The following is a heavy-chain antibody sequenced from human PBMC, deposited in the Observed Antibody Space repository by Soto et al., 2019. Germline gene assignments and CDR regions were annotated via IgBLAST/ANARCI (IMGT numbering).Heavy chain of an antibody. J-gene: IGHJ4*02. CDR3: ARVPRGVTGTKTYFDY. CDR2: INAGNGNT. D-gene: IGHD1-7*01. Sequence: ASVKVSCKASGYTFTSYAMHWVRQAPGQRLEWMGWINAGNGNTKYSQKFQGRVTITRDTSASTAYMELSSLRSEDTAVYYCARVPRGVTGTKTYFDYWGQGTLVTVSS. V-gene: IGHV1-3*01. CDR1: GYTFTSYA.